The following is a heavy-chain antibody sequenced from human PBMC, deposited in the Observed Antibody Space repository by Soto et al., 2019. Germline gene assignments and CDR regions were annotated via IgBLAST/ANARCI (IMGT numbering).Heavy chain of an antibody. D-gene: IGHD3-16*02. Sequence: QVQLVQSGAEVKKPGASVKVSCKASGYMCNRYGIIWVRQAPGQGPEWMGWISADNGNTNYAQKLQGRVTMTTDTSTSTASMELRSLRSDDTAVYYCARDPGRLSGPPYNWGQGTLVTVAS. CDR1: GYMCNRYG. V-gene: IGHV1-18*01. CDR3: ARDPGRLSGPPYN. CDR2: ISADNGNT. J-gene: IGHJ4*02.